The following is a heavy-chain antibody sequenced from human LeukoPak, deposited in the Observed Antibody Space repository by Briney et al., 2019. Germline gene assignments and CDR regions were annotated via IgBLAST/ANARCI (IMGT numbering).Heavy chain of an antibody. CDR1: GGSISGYY. J-gene: IGHJ3*02. CDR3: ARGSRGSDAFDI. Sequence: PSETLSLTCIVSGGSISGYYWSWIRQPAGKGLEWIGRIHTSGSTNYNPSLKSRVTMSVDTSKNQFSLKLSSVTAADTAVYYCARGSRGSDAFDIWGQGTMVTVSS. V-gene: IGHV4-4*07. D-gene: IGHD2-2*01. CDR2: IHTSGST.